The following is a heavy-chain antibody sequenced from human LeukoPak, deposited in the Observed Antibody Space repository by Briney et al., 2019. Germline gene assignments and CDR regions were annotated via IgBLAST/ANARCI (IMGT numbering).Heavy chain of an antibody. Sequence: ASVKVSCKASGYTFTSYGITWVRQAPGQGLEWMGWISAYNGNTNYAQKLQGRVTMTTDTSTSTAYMELSSLRSEDTAVYYCARGSSGWYHYYYMDVWGKGTTVTVPS. CDR3: ARGSSGWYHYYYMDV. D-gene: IGHD6-19*01. J-gene: IGHJ6*03. CDR2: ISAYNGNT. CDR1: GYTFTSYG. V-gene: IGHV1-18*01.